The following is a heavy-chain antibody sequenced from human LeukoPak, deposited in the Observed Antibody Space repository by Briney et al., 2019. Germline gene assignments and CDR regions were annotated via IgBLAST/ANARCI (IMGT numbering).Heavy chain of an antibody. Sequence: ASVKVSCKASGGTFSSYAISWVRQAPGQGLEWMGWMNPNSGNTGYAQKFQGRVTMTRNTSISTAYMELSSLRSEDTAVYYCARGLRYPEYYFDYWGQGTLVTVSS. CDR2: MNPNSGNT. CDR1: GGTFSSYA. J-gene: IGHJ4*02. D-gene: IGHD3-9*01. V-gene: IGHV1-8*02. CDR3: ARGLRYPEYYFDY.